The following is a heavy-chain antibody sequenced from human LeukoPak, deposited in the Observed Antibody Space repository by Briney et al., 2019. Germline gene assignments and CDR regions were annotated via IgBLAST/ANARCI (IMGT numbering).Heavy chain of an antibody. J-gene: IGHJ5*02. Sequence: SETLSLTCAVYGGSFSGYYWSWIRQPPGKGLEWIGEINHSGSTNYNPSLKSRVTISVDTSKNQFSLKLSSVTAADTAVYNCARARVVPAATPNWFDPWGQGTLVTVSS. CDR2: INHSGST. CDR1: GGSFSGYY. D-gene: IGHD2-2*01. CDR3: ARARVVPAATPNWFDP. V-gene: IGHV4-34*01.